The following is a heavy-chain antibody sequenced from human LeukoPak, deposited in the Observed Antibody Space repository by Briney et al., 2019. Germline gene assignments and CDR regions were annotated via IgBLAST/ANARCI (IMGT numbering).Heavy chain of an antibody. J-gene: IGHJ5*02. CDR2: INHSGST. Sequence: KPSETLSLTCAVYCGSFSGYYWSWVRQPPGKGLESIGEINHSGSTNYNPSLKSRVAISVDTSKNQFSQKLSSVTAADTAVDYCARGCRYYDFWSGYYNWFDPWGQGTLVTVSS. CDR3: ARGCRYYDFWSGYYNWFDP. V-gene: IGHV4-34*01. CDR1: CGSFSGYY. D-gene: IGHD3-3*01.